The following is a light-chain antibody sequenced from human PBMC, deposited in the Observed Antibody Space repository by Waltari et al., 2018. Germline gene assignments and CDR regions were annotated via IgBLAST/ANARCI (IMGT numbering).Light chain of an antibody. Sequence: EIVLTQSPATLSLSPGERASLSCRASQSVSRDLAWYRQKPGQAPRLLIFDASIRATGTPARFSGSGSGTDFTLTISSLEPEDFAVYDCQQRRDWPLTFGGGTKVEIK. CDR3: QQRRDWPLT. V-gene: IGKV3-11*01. J-gene: IGKJ4*01. CDR1: QSVSRD. CDR2: DAS.